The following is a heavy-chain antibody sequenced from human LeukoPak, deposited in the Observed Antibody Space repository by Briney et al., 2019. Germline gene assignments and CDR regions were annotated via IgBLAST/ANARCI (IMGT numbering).Heavy chain of an antibody. V-gene: IGHV3-23*01. D-gene: IGHD6-13*01. J-gene: IGHJ5*02. CDR3: AKPRPSYSSSWYDH. CDR2: ISGSGGST. Sequence: GGSLRLSCAASGFTFTSYAMSWVRQAPGKRLEWVSAISGSGGSTYYADSVKGRFTISRDYSKNTLYLQMNSLRAEDTAVYYCAKPRPSYSSSWYDHWGQGTLVTVSS. CDR1: GFTFTSYA.